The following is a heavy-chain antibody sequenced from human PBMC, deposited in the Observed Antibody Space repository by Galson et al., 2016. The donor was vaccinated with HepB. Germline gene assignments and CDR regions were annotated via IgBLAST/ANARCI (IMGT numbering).Heavy chain of an antibody. Sequence: ETLSLTCTVSGGSISSYYWSWIRQSPGKGLEWIGYGYYSGSTNYNPSLKSRVTISVDTSRNQFSLKLSSVTAADTALYYCARVVRGSGIDYWGQGTLVTVSS. CDR2: GYYSGST. D-gene: IGHD3-10*01. CDR3: ARVVRGSGIDY. V-gene: IGHV4-59*01. J-gene: IGHJ4*02. CDR1: GGSISSYY.